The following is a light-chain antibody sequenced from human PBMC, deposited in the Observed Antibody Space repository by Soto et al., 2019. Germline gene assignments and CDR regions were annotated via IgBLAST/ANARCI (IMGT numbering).Light chain of an antibody. Sequence: EIVLTQSPATLSLSPGERATLSCRASQSVSSYLAWYQQKPGQAPRLLIYDASNRATGIPARFSGSGSGTDFTLTISRLEPEDFAVYYCQQYGNSLWTFGQGTKVDIK. CDR2: DAS. V-gene: IGKV3-11*01. CDR3: QQYGNSLWT. J-gene: IGKJ1*01. CDR1: QSVSSY.